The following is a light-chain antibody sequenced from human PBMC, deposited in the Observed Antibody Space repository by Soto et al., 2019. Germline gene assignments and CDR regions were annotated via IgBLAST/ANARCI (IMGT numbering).Light chain of an antibody. CDR1: QSISSW. Sequence: DIQMTQSPFTLSASVGDRVTXTCRASQSISSWLAWYQQKPGSAPKLLIYQASTLQTGVPSRFSGSGSGTEFTLTISSLQPDDFATYYCQQYNGSPWTFGQGTKADIK. CDR2: QAS. J-gene: IGKJ1*01. CDR3: QQYNGSPWT. V-gene: IGKV1-5*03.